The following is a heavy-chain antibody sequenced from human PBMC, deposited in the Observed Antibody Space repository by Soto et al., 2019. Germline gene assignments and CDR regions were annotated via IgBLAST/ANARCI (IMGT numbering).Heavy chain of an antibody. CDR2: IYHSGST. Sequence: PSETLSLTCAVSGGSISSSNWWSWVRQPPGKGLEWIGEIYHSGSTNYNPSLKSRVTISVDKSKNQFSLNLRSVTAADTAVYYCARNVGIAAAGPEDYFDYWGQGTLVTVSS. D-gene: IGHD6-13*01. CDR1: GGSISSSNW. V-gene: IGHV4-4*02. J-gene: IGHJ4*02. CDR3: ARNVGIAAAGPEDYFDY.